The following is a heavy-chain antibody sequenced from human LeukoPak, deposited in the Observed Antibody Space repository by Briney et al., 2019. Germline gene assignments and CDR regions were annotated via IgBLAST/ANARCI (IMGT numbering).Heavy chain of an antibody. Sequence: SETLSLTCTVSGGSISSYYWSWIRQPPGKGLEWIGYIYYSGSTNYNPSLKSRVTISVDTSKNQFSLKLSSVTAADTAVYYCARNALGSAESFQHGGQGTLATVS. CDR3: ARNALGSAESFQH. CDR2: IYYSGST. CDR1: GGSISSYY. J-gene: IGHJ1*01. V-gene: IGHV4-59*08. D-gene: IGHD3-16*01.